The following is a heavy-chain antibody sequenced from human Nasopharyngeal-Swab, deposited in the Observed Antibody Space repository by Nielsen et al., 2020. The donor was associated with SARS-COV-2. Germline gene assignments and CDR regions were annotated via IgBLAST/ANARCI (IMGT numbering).Heavy chain of an antibody. CDR2: ISGSGGST. CDR1: GFTFSSYA. Sequence: GESLKISCAASGFTFSSYAMSWVRQAPGKGLEWVSAISGSGGSTYYADSVKGRFTISRDNSKNTLYLQMNSLRAEDTAVYHCAKDALERPKYWFDPWGQGTLVTVSS. D-gene: IGHD3-3*01. J-gene: IGHJ5*02. CDR3: AKDALERPKYWFDP. V-gene: IGHV3-23*01.